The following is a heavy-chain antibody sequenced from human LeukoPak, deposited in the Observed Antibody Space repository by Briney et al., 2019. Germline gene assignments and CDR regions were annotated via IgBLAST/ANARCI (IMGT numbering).Heavy chain of an antibody. D-gene: IGHD6-19*01. CDR1: GYTFTGYY. V-gene: IGHV1-2*02. Sequence: ASVKVSCKASGYTFTGYYMHRVRQAPGQGLEWMRWINPNSGGTNYAQKFQGRVTMTRDTSISTAYMELSRLRSDDTAVYYCARGGYSSGWYPWSFDYWGQGTLVTVSS. J-gene: IGHJ4*02. CDR2: INPNSGGT. CDR3: ARGGYSSGWYPWSFDY.